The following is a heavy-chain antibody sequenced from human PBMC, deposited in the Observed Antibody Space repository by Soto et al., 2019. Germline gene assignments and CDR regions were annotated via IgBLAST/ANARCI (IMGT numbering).Heavy chain of an antibody. CDR3: ARGRRIKLRNNWFDP. J-gene: IGHJ5*02. V-gene: IGHV4-59*12. CDR2: IYYSGST. D-gene: IGHD1-26*01. Sequence: PSETLSLTCTVSGGSISSYYWSWIRQPPGKGLEWIGYIYYSGSTNYNPSLKSRVTISVDTSKNQFSLKLSSVTAADTAVYYCARGRRIKLRNNWFDPWGQGTLVTVSS. CDR1: GGSISSYY.